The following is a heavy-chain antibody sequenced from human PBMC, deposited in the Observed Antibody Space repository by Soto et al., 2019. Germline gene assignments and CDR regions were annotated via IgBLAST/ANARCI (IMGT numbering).Heavy chain of an antibody. CDR3: ARERIAAGRGAFDY. CDR1: GGSISSGGYY. D-gene: IGHD6-13*01. J-gene: IGHJ4*02. CDR2: IYYSGST. Sequence: SETLSLTCTVSGGSISSGGYYWSWIRQHPGKGLEWIGYIYYSGSTYYNPSLKSRVTISVDTSKNQFSLKLSSVTAADTAVYYCARERIAAGRGAFDYWGQGTLVTVSS. V-gene: IGHV4-31*03.